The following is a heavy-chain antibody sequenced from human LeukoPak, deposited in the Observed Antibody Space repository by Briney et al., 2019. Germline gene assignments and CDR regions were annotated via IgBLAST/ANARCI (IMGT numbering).Heavy chain of an antibody. D-gene: IGHD2-2*01. J-gene: IGHJ3*02. V-gene: IGHV1-69*13. CDR3: ARDFCSSTSCSDAFDI. CDR1: GGTFSSYA. Sequence: SVKVSCKASGGTFSSYAISWVRQAPGQGLEWMGGIIPIFGTANYAQKFQGRVTITADESTSTAYMELSSLRSEDTAVYYCARDFCSSTSCSDAFDIWGQGTMVTVSS. CDR2: IIPIFGTA.